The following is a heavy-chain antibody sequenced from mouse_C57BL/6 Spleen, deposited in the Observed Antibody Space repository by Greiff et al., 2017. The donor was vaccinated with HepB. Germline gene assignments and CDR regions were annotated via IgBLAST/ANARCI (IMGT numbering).Heavy chain of an antibody. CDR2: IYPGDGDN. CDR1: GYAFSSYW. V-gene: IGHV1-80*01. Sequence: VNLVESGAELVKPGASVKISCKASGYAFSSYWMTWVKQRPGKGLEWIGQIYPGDGDNNYNGKFKGKATLTADNSSSTAYMQLSSLTSEDSAVDFCARDDYGWYFDVWGTGTTVTVSS. D-gene: IGHD2-4*01. J-gene: IGHJ1*03. CDR3: ARDDYGWYFDV.